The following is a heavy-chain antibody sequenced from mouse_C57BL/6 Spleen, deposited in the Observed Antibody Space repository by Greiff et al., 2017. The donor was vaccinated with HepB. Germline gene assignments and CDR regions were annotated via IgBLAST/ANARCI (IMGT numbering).Heavy chain of an antibody. CDR3: ARRAYYSNFYYAMDY. CDR2: ISSGSSTI. V-gene: IGHV5-17*01. CDR1: GFTFSDYG. Sequence: EVQWVESGGGLVKPGGSLKLSCAASGFTFSDYGMHWVRQAPEKGLEWVAYISSGSSTIYYADTVKGRFTISRDNAKNTLFLQMTSLRSEDTAMYYCARRAYYSNFYYAMDYWGQGTSVTVSS. J-gene: IGHJ4*01. D-gene: IGHD2-5*01.